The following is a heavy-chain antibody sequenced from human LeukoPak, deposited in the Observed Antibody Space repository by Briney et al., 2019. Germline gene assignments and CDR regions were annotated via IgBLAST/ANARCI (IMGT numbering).Heavy chain of an antibody. V-gene: IGHV3-23*01. J-gene: IGHJ4*02. D-gene: IGHD6-6*01. CDR2: IGAGGGST. Sequence: QPGGSLRLSCAASGFTFSSYAMTWVRQAPGKGLEWVSAIGAGGGSTYYADSVKGRFTISRDNSKNTLYLQMNSLRVEDTAVYYCAKDLQYSASPLDYWGQGTLVTVSS. CDR3: AKDLQYSASPLDY. CDR1: GFTFSSYA.